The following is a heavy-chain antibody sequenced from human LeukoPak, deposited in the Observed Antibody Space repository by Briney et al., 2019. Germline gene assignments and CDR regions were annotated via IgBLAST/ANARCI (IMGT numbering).Heavy chain of an antibody. Sequence: GGSLRLSCAASGFTFSSYAMSWVRQAPGKGLEWVSAISGSGGSTYYADSVKGRFTISRDNSKNTLYLQMNSLRAEDTAVYYCARDQLFGVVITSFDYWGQGTLVTVSS. CDR2: ISGSGGST. CDR3: ARDQLFGVVITSFDY. J-gene: IGHJ4*02. D-gene: IGHD3-3*01. V-gene: IGHV3-23*01. CDR1: GFTFSSYA.